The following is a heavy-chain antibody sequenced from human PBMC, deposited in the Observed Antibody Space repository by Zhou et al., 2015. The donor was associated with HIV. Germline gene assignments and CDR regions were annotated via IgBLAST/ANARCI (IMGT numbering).Heavy chain of an antibody. D-gene: IGHD1-1*01. V-gene: IGHV1-18*01. CDR3: AREKGSLRTGSTPGARVGLDP. J-gene: IGHJ5*02. Sequence: QVQLVQSGAEVKKPGASVKVSCKASGYTFTNYGITWVRQAPGQGLEWMGGISTYNINAVYAQKFQGRITMSTDISTTTAYMDLTNLGSEDTAVYYCAREKGSLRTGSTPGARVGLDPWGQGTLVLVSS. CDR1: GYTFTNYG. CDR2: ISTYNINA.